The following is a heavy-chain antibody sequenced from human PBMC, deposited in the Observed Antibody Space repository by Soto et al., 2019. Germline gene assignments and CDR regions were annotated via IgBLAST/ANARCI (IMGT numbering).Heavy chain of an antibody. D-gene: IGHD3-16*02. J-gene: IGHJ6*02. CDR3: ARNRIAFGGVIVKEGPSGMDV. V-gene: IGHV1-69*13. Sequence: SAVTVSCKGSGGTFSSYAISWVRQAPGQGLEWMGGIIPIFGTANYAQKFQGRVTITADESTSTAYMELSSLRSEDTAVYYCARNRIAFGGVIVKEGPSGMDVWCQGTTVTVSS. CDR1: GGTFSSYA. CDR2: IIPIFGTA.